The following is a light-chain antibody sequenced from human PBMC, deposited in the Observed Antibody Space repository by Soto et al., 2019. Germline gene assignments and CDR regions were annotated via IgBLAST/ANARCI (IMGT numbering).Light chain of an antibody. CDR3: QQSYSTPLT. J-gene: IGKJ4*01. Sequence: DIQMTQSPSSLSASVGDRVTITCRASQSISSYLNWYQQKPVKAPKLLIYAASSLQSGVPSRFSGSGSGTDFTLTSSSLQPEDFATYYCQQSYSTPLTFGGGTKVESK. CDR1: QSISSY. V-gene: IGKV1-39*01. CDR2: AAS.